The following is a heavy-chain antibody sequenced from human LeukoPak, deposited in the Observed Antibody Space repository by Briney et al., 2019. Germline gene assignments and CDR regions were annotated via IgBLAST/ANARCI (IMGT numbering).Heavy chain of an antibody. CDR2: IRYDGSNK. J-gene: IGHJ3*02. CDR1: GFTFSSYG. CDR3: AKVVGYCSSTSCWSGAFDI. V-gene: IGHV3-30*02. Sequence: PGGSLGLSCAASGFTFSSYGMHWVRQAPGKGLEWVAFIRYDGSNKYYADSVKGRFTISRDNSKNTLYLQMNSLRAEDTAVYYCAKVVGYCSSTSCWSGAFDIWGQGTMVTVSS. D-gene: IGHD2-2*01.